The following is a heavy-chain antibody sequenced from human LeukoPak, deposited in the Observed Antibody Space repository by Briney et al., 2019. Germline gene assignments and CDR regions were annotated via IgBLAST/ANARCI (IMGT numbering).Heavy chain of an antibody. CDR2: DHLDGRP. J-gene: IGHJ4*02. D-gene: IGHD3-3*01. CDR1: GGSVTSTNW. CDR3: AREGGFYRPLDY. V-gene: IGHV4-4*02. Sequence: SETLSLTCAVSGGSVTSTNWWTWVRQPPRKGLEWIGEDHLDGRPNYNPSLKSRLIMSVDLPENHISLKLTSVTAADTAVYYWAREGGFYRPLDYSGQGTLVTVSS.